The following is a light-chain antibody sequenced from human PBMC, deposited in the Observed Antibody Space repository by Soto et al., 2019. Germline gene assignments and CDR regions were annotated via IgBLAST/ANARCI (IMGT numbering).Light chain of an antibody. Sequence: EIVLTQSPGTLSLSPGERATLSCRASQSVSSSSYLAWYQQKPGQAPRLLIYGASSRATGIPDRFSGSGSXTXXTXTISXLEPEDFAVYYCRQYGSSPSYTFGQGTKLEIK. CDR3: RQYGSSPSYT. CDR1: QSVSSSSY. V-gene: IGKV3-20*01. J-gene: IGKJ2*01. CDR2: GAS.